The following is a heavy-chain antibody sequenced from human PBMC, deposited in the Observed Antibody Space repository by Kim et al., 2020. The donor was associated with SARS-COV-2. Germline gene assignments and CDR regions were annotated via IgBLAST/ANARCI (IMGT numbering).Heavy chain of an antibody. Sequence: GGSLRLSCAASGFTLSAYSIHWVRQAPGKGLEWVAVLSSDGNNKYYADSVKGRSTISRDASQKSLFLELSSLRVEDTAVYYCSRAVETHLNDAFDLWGQGTMVTVSS. J-gene: IGHJ3*01. CDR3: SRAVETHLNDAFDL. CDR1: GFTLSAYS. V-gene: IGHV3-30-3*01. D-gene: IGHD6-19*01. CDR2: LSSDGNNK.